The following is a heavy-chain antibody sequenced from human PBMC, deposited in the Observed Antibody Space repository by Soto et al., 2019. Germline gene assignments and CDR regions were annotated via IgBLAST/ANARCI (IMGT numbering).Heavy chain of an antibody. CDR1: GFTFSTYG. CDR2: ISYDGNIQ. J-gene: IGHJ3*02. CDR3: ARERYDFWSGYSPMSAFDI. V-gene: IGHV3-30*03. D-gene: IGHD3-3*01. Sequence: GGSLRLSCVGSGFTFSTYGMHWVRQAPGKGLEWVAVISYDGNIQYYADSVKGRFTISRDNSRETLYLQMDSLRVEDTAVYYCARERYDFWSGYSPMSAFDIWGQGTMVTVSS.